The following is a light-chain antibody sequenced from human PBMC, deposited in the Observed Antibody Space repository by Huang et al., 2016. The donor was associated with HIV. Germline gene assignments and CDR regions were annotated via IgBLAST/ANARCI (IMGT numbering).Light chain of an antibody. J-gene: IGKJ3*01. CDR1: QSVLYSSNNKNY. Sequence: DIVMTQSPDSLAVSLGERATINCKSSQSVLYSSNNKNYLAWYQQKPGQPPNLLIYWAATRESGFPDRFSGSVSVTDFTLSISSLQAEDVAVYYCQQYYSTPFTFGPGTKVDIK. V-gene: IGKV4-1*01. CDR2: WAA. CDR3: QQYYSTPFT.